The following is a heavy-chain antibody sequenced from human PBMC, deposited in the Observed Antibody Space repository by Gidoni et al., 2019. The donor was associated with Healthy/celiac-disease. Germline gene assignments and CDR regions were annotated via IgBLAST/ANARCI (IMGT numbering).Heavy chain of an antibody. V-gene: IGHV3-21*01. CDR3: ARESEVLLWFGELDY. CDR1: GVTCSSYS. J-gene: IGHJ4*02. Sequence: EVQLVESGGGLVKPGGSRRLSCAASGVTCSSYSMNCVRQAPGKGLEWVSSISSSSSYIYYADSVKGRFTISRDNAKNSLYLQMNRLRAEDTAVYYCARESEVLLWFGELDYWGQGTLVTVSS. D-gene: IGHD3-10*01. CDR2: ISSSSSYI.